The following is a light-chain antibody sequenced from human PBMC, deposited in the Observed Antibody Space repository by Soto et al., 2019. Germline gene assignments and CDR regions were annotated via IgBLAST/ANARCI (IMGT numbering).Light chain of an antibody. CDR2: EVN. CDR3: SSYGGRSNLV. J-gene: IGLJ2*01. Sequence: QSALTQPPSASGSPGQSVTISCTGTSSDVGAYKFVSWYQLHPGKAPTLMIYEVNLRPSGVPDRFSGSTSGNTSFLTVSGLQVEEEADYYCSSYGGRSNLVFGGGTKVTVL. V-gene: IGLV2-8*01. CDR1: SSDVGAYKF.